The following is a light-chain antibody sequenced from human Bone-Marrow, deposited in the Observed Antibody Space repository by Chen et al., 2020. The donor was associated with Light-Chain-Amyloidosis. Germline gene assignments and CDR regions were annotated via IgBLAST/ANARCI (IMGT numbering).Light chain of an antibody. CDR3: QQRSSWPIT. J-gene: IGKJ3*01. CDR1: QSVRNY. CDR2: DAS. V-gene: IGKV3-11*01. Sequence: EIVLTQSPATLSLSPGVRATLSCRASQSVRNYLAWYQQKPGQAPRLLIYDASTRDTGIPARFSGSGSGTDFTLTINSLEPEDFAVYYCQQRSSWPITFGPGTRVDIK.